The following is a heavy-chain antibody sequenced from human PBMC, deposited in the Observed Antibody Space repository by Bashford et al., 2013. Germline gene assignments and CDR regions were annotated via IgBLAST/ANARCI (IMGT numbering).Heavy chain of an antibody. V-gene: IGHV1-69*02. J-gene: IGHJ3*02. D-gene: IGHD6-13*01. CDR3: ARIGKQQLAADAFDI. CDR2: IIPILGIA. Sequence: WVRQAPGQGLEWMGRIIPILGIANYAQKFQGRVTITADKSTSTAYMELSSLRSEDTAVYYCARIGKQQLAADAFDIWGQGTMVTVSS.